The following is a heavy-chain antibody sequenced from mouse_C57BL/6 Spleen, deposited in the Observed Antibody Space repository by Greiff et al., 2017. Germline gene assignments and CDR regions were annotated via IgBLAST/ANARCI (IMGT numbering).Heavy chain of an antibody. CDR3: ASWDYYYAVDY. CDR1: GYSFTSGYY. Sequence: EVQLQESGPGLVKPSQSLSLTCSVTGYSFTSGYYWNWIRQFPGNKLEWMGYISYDGSNNYNPSLRNRISITGDPSKNEFFLKLNSVPTEDTATYYCASWDYYYAVDYWGQGTSVTVSS. CDR2: ISYDGSN. V-gene: IGHV3-6*01. D-gene: IGHD4-1*01. J-gene: IGHJ4*01.